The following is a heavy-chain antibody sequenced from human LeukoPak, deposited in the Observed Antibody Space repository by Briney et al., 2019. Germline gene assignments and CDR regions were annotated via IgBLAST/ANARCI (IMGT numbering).Heavy chain of an antibody. CDR1: GGSISSYY. V-gene: IGHV4-59*08. CDR2: IYYSGST. D-gene: IGHD3-9*01. J-gene: IGHJ3*02. Sequence: PSETLSLTCTVSGGSISSYYWSWIRQPPGKGLEWIGYIYYSGSTNYNPSLKSRVTISVDTSKSQFSLKLSSVTAADTAVYYCARHRTYYDILTGYLSSTDAFDIWGQGTMVTVSS. CDR3: ARHRTYYDILTGYLSSTDAFDI.